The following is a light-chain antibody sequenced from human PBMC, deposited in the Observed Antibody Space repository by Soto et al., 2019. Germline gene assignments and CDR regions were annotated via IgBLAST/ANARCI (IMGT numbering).Light chain of an antibody. CDR1: QSVSSSY. CDR2: GAS. V-gene: IGKV3-20*01. J-gene: IGKJ2*01. Sequence: EIVLTQSPGTLSLSPGERATLSCRASQSVSSSYVAWYQQKPGQAPRLLIYGASCRATGIPDRFSGSGSGTDFTLTISRLEPEDFAVYYCQQYDTSLYTFGQGTKLEIK. CDR3: QQYDTSLYT.